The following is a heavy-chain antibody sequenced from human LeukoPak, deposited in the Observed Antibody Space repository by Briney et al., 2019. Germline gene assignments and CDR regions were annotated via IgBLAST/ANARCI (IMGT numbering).Heavy chain of an antibody. CDR1: GGSFSGYY. Sequence: SETLSLTCAVYGGSFSGYYWSWIRQPPGNGLEWIGEINHSGSTNYNPSLKSRVTISVDTSKNQFSLKLSSVTAADTAVYYCARGRVGYYYGSGTLNWFDPWGQGTLVTVSS. CDR3: ARGRVGYYYGSGTLNWFDP. J-gene: IGHJ5*02. CDR2: INHSGST. D-gene: IGHD3-10*01. V-gene: IGHV4-34*01.